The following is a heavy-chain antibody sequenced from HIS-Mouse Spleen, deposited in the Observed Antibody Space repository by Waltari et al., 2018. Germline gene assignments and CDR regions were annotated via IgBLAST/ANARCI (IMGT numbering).Heavy chain of an antibody. J-gene: IGHJ3*02. CDR1: GFSLSTSGVG. Sequence: QITLKESGPTLVKPTQTLTLTCTFSGFSLSTSGVGVGWIRQPPGKALEWLALIYWNDDTRYSPSLKSRLTITKDTAKNQVVLTMTNMDPVDTATYYCAHLRGMYYYDSSGYYHDAFDIWGQGTMVTVSS. V-gene: IGHV2-5*01. D-gene: IGHD3-22*01. CDR2: IYWNDDT. CDR3: AHLRGMYYYDSSGYYHDAFDI.